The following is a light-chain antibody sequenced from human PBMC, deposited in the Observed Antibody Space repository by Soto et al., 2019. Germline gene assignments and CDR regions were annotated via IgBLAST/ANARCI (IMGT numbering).Light chain of an antibody. V-gene: IGKV1-27*01. Sequence: DIQMTQSPSSLSASVGDRVTITCRASQDISKYLAWYQQKPGRVPKLLIYGTSTLQSGVPSRFSGSGSGTDFTLTISSLQPEDFATYYCRKYNRVPWTFGQGTKVDIK. J-gene: IGKJ1*01. CDR3: RKYNRVPWT. CDR1: QDISKY. CDR2: GTS.